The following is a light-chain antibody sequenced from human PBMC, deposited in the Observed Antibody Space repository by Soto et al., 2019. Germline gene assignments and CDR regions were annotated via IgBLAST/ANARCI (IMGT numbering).Light chain of an antibody. CDR2: AAS. Sequence: TESPAPLSFSPREKATLSCRACQSISSYLNWYQQKPGKAPRLLIYAASTLHSGVPSRFSGSGSGTDFTLTISSLQPEDFATYYCQQSYSTLITFGQGTRLEIK. CDR1: QSISSY. J-gene: IGKJ5*01. V-gene: IGKV1-39*01. CDR3: QQSYSTLIT.